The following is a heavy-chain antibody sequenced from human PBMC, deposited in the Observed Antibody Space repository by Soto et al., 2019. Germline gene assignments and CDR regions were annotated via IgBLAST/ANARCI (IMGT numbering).Heavy chain of an antibody. CDR1: GFPFSSYG. D-gene: IGHD6-6*01. V-gene: IGHV3-30*18. Sequence: PGGSLRLSCAASGFPFSSYGMHWVRPAPGKGLEWVAVISYDGSNKYYADSVKGRFTISRDNSKNTLYLQMNSLRAEDTAVYYCAKDSATYSSSSPYYFDYWGQGTLVTVSS. CDR3: AKDSATYSSSSPYYFDY. CDR2: ISYDGSNK. J-gene: IGHJ4*02.